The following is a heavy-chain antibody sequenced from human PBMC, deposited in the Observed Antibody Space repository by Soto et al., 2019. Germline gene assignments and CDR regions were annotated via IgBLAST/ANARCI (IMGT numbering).Heavy chain of an antibody. V-gene: IGHV3-30-3*01. CDR1: GFTFSSYA. Sequence: GGSLRLSCAASGFTFSSYAMHWVRQAPGKGLEWVAVISYDGSNKYYADSVKGRFTISRDNSKNTLYLQMNSLRAEDTAVYYCASADLESHLLGILSVGDFGRYWGQGTLVTVSS. J-gene: IGHJ4*02. CDR2: ISYDGSNK. D-gene: IGHD7-27*01. CDR3: ASADLESHLLGILSVGDFGRY.